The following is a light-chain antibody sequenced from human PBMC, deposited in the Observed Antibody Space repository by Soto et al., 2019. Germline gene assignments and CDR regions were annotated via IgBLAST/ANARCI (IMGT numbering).Light chain of an antibody. CDR1: QGVTSGN. CDR3: QQFAKSPSIT. V-gene: IGKV3-20*01. Sequence: EIGLTQSRGTLSLSPGERATLACRASQGVTSGNLVWYQQKPGQPPRLLIYGASTRATGIPDWFSGSGSGTDFTLTISSLEPEDFAVYYCQQFAKSPSITFGQGTRLE. J-gene: IGKJ5*01. CDR2: GAS.